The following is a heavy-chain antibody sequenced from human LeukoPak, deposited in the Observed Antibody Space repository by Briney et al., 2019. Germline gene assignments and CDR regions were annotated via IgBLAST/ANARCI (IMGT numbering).Heavy chain of an antibody. CDR2: ISDSGGST. D-gene: IGHD3-16*01. CDR1: GFTFSSYA. V-gene: IGHV3-23*01. J-gene: IGHJ4*02. Sequence: GGSLRLSCAASGFTFSSYAMSWVRQAPGKGLDWVSAISDSGGSTYYADSVKGRFTISRDNSKNTLYLQMNSLRAEDTAVYYCAKGSYGGYFDYWGQGTLVTVSS. CDR3: AKGSYGGYFDY.